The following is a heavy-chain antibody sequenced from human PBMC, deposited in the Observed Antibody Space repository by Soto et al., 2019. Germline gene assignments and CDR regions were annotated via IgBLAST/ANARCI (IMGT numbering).Heavy chain of an antibody. CDR2: IYHSGST. J-gene: IGHJ4*02. D-gene: IGHD3-22*01. CDR3: ATRATYSYDSSGFY. V-gene: IGHV4-34*01. Sequence: SETLSLTCAVYGGSFSGYYWTWIRQPPGKGLEWVGEIYHSGSTNYNPSLKSRVTISKDNSKNQFSLKLSSVTAADTAVYYCATRATYSYDSSGFYWGQGTLVTVSS. CDR1: GGSFSGYY.